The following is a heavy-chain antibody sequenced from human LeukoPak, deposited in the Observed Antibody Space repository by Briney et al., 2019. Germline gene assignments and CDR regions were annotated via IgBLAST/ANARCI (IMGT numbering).Heavy chain of an antibody. V-gene: IGHV1-2*06. CDR1: GYIFTGYY. Sequence: ASVKVSCKASGYIFTGYYMHWVRQAPGQGLEWMGRINPNSGGTNYAPKFQGRVTMTRDTSISTAYMELSRLRSDDTAVYYCARERIAAAGTFDPWGQGTLVTVSS. D-gene: IGHD6-13*01. CDR3: ARERIAAAGTFDP. J-gene: IGHJ5*02. CDR2: INPNSGGT.